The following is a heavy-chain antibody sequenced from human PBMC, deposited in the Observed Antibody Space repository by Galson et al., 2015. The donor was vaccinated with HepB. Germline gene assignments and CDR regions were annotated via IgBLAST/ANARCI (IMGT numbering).Heavy chain of an antibody. CDR2: ISAYNGNA. V-gene: IGHV1-18*01. CDR1: GYTFSSYS. CDR3: ARSGTAAGFLGH. J-gene: IGHJ4*02. D-gene: IGHD6-13*01. Sequence: SVKVSCKASGYTFSSYSITWVRQAPGQGLEWMGRISAYNGNANYAPKFQGRVTMTTDTSTSTAYMELRNLRFDDTAIYYCARSGTAAGFLGHWGQGTLVTVSS.